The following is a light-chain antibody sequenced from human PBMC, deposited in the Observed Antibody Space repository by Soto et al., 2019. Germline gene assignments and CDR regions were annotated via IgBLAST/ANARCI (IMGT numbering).Light chain of an antibody. CDR2: EGV. CDR1: SSDVGNYNL. CDR3: CSYAGSNTFV. J-gene: IGLJ1*01. V-gene: IGLV2-23*01. Sequence: QSVLTQPASVSGSPGQSITISCTGTSSDVGNYNLVSWYQQHPGKAPKLIIYEGVKRPSGISNRFSGSKSGNTASLKISGLQAEDEADYYCCSYAGSNTFVFGSGTKLTVL.